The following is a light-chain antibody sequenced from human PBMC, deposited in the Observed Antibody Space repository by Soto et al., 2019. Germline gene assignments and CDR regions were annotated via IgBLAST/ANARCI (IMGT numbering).Light chain of an antibody. Sequence: IVLTQSPATLSLSPGERATLSCRASQSVSSYLAWYQQKTGQGPRLLIFATTTRATGIPARFSGSGSGTDSTLTISSLEPEDFAVYYCQQRTHWPPYTFGQGTRLEIK. V-gene: IGKV3-11*01. CDR2: ATT. J-gene: IGKJ2*01. CDR3: QQRTHWPPYT. CDR1: QSVSSY.